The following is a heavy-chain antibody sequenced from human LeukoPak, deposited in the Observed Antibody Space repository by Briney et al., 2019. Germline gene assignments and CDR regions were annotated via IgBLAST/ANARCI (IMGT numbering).Heavy chain of an antibody. D-gene: IGHD3-16*01. V-gene: IGHV6-1*01. Sequence: SQTLSLTCAISGDSVSSKSATWNWIRQSPSRGLEWLGRTYYRSKYYSDYAVSVKGRITINAETSKNQFSLQLNSVTPDDTAVYYCARVGRAFGVSDAFDIWGQGTMVTVSS. CDR2: TYYRSKYYS. J-gene: IGHJ3*02. CDR1: GDSVSSKSAT. CDR3: ARVGRAFGVSDAFDI.